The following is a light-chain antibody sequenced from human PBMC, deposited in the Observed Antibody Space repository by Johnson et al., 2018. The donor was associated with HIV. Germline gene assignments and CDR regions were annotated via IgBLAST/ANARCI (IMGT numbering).Light chain of an antibody. J-gene: IGLJ1*01. CDR1: SSNIGNNY. V-gene: IGLV1-51*01. CDR3: ATWDSSLSVYV. Sequence: QSVLTQPPSVSAAPGQKVTISCSGSSSNIGNNYVSWYQQLPGTAPKLLIYDNNKRPSGIPDRFSGSKYGTSATLGITGLQTGDAADYHCATWDSSLSVYVFGTGTKVTVL. CDR2: DNN.